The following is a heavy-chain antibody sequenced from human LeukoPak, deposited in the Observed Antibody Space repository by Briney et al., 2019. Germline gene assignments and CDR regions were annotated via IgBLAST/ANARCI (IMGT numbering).Heavy chain of an antibody. V-gene: IGHV3-30*18. CDR3: AKDRYSSGWYSDFDY. D-gene: IGHD6-19*01. CDR2: ISDDGSNK. J-gene: IGHJ4*02. Sequence: GSPRLSCAASGFTFSNYAMHWVRQAPGKGLEWVAVISDDGSNKYYGDSVKGRFTISRDNSKNTVYLQMNSLRAEDTAVYYCAKDRYSSGWYSDFDYWGQGTLVTVSS. CDR1: GFTFSNYA.